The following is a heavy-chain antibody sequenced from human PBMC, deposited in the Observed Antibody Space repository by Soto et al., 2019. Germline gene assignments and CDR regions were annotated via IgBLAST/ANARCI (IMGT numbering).Heavy chain of an antibody. D-gene: IGHD3-10*01. V-gene: IGHV1-69*02. Sequence: SVKVSCKASGGTFSSYTISWVRQAPGQGLEWMGRIIPILGIANYAQKFQGRVTITADKSTSTAYMELSSLRSEDTAVYYCATSYGSGYRAFDYWGQGALVTAPQ. J-gene: IGHJ4*02. CDR2: IIPILGIA. CDR1: GGTFSSYT. CDR3: ATSYGSGYRAFDY.